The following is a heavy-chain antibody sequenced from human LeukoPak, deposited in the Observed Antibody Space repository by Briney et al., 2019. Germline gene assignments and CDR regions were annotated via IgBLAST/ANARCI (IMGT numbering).Heavy chain of an antibody. CDR1: GGSFSGHY. D-gene: IGHD2-2*01. CDR3: ARQYATYYYYYYMDV. CDR2: IHPSGST. J-gene: IGHJ6*03. Sequence: SETLSLTCAVYGGSFSGHYWSWTRQPPGKGLEWIGEIHPSGSTSYNPSLKSRVTISVDTSKNQFSLKLSSVTAADTAVYYCARQYATYYYYYYMDVWGKETTVTVSS. V-gene: IGHV4-34*01.